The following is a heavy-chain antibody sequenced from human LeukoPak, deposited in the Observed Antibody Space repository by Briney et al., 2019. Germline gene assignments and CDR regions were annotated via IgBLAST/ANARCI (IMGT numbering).Heavy chain of an antibody. J-gene: IGHJ4*02. CDR1: GYSFTSYW. D-gene: IGHD3-16*02. V-gene: IGHV5-51*01. Sequence: GESLKISCKGSGYSFTSYWIGWVRQMPGKGLEWMGIIYPGDSDTRYSPSFQGQVTISADKSISTAYLQWSSLKASDTAMYYCARQYHDYVWGSYRLDYWGQGTLVTVSS. CDR3: ARQYHDYVWGSYRLDY. CDR2: IYPGDSDT.